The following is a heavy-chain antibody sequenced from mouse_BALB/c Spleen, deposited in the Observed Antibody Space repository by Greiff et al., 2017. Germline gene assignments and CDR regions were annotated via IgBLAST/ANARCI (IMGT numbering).Heavy chain of an antibody. D-gene: IGHD1-2*01. J-gene: IGHJ1*01. CDR3: ARVTTATGFYWYFDV. CDR2: ISYSGST. CDR1: GDSITSGY. Sequence: VQLQQSGPSLVKPSQTLSLTCSVTGDSITSGYWNWIRKFPGNKLEYMGYISYSGSTYYNPSLKSRISITRDTSKNQYYLQLNSVTTEDTATYYCARVTTATGFYWYFDVWGAGTTVTVSS. V-gene: IGHV3-8*02.